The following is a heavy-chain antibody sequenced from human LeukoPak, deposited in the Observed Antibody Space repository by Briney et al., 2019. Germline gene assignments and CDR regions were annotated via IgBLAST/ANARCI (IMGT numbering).Heavy chain of an antibody. J-gene: IGHJ4*02. Sequence: GGSLRLSCAASGFSFSGYWMTWVRQAPGKGLEWVANIKGYGSETSYVTSVRGRFTISRDNAKNSLYPQMNNLRVEDTAVYYCAREEVKSFDNWGQGTLVTVSS. V-gene: IGHV3-7*03. CDR3: AREEVKSFDN. CDR2: IKGYGSET. CDR1: GFSFSGYW.